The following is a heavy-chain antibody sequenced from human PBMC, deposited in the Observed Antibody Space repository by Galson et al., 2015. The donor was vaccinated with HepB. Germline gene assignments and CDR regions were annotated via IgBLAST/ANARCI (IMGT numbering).Heavy chain of an antibody. J-gene: IGHJ4*02. CDR2: ISSSGTTI. D-gene: IGHD6-6*01. Sequence: SLRLSCAASGFTVNDFYMNWIRQVPGKGLEWVSYISSSGTTIYYADSVKGRFTISRDNAKNSLYLQMNSLRAEDTAVYYRATDYPRRFDYWGQGTLVTVSS. V-gene: IGHV3-11*01. CDR1: GFTVNDFY. CDR3: ATDYPRRFDY.